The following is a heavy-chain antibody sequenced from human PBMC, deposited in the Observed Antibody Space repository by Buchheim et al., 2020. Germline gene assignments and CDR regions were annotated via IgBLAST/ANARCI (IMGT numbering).Heavy chain of an antibody. CDR1: GYTFTNFY. J-gene: IGHJ6*02. V-gene: IGHV1-46*03. Sequence: QEQLVQSGAEVKKSGASMKVSCKASGYTFTNFYVHWVRQAPGQGLEWMGLINCHDGSTDYAQKFQGRVTLTRDTSTNTVGMEVSSLRFEDTAIYYCSREDYYGMDVWGQGTT. CDR3: SREDYYGMDV. CDR2: INCHDGST.